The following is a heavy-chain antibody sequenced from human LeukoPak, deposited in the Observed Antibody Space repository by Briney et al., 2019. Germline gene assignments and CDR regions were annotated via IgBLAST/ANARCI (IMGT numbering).Heavy chain of an antibody. CDR2: IIPIFGTA. D-gene: IGHD3-22*01. CDR3: ARHYDSSGYSLTAFDY. J-gene: IGHJ4*02. Sequence: SVKVSCKASGGTFSSYAISWVRQAPGQGLEWMGGIIPIFGTANYAQKFQGRVTITTDESTSTAYMELSSLRSEDSAVYYCARHYDSSGYSLTAFDYWGQGTLVTVSS. V-gene: IGHV1-69*05. CDR1: GGTFSSYA.